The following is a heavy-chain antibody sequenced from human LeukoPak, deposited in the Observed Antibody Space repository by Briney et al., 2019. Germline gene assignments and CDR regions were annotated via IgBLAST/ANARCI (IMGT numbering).Heavy chain of an antibody. D-gene: IGHD3-10*01. V-gene: IGHV1-2*02. CDR2: INPNSGGT. J-gene: IGHJ5*02. Sequence: ASVKVSCKASGYTFTGYYMHWVRQAPGQGLEWMGWINPNSGGTNYAQKFQGRVTMTRDTSISTAYMELSRLRSDDTAVYYCARDFLSSTMVRVDWFDPWGQGTLVTVSS. CDR3: ARDFLSSTMVRVDWFDP. CDR1: GYTFTGYY.